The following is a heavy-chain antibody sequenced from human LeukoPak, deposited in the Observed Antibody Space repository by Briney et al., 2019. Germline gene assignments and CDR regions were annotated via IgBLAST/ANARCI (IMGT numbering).Heavy chain of an antibody. CDR1: GFTFSSYW. V-gene: IGHV3-7*01. CDR2: IKQDGSEK. Sequence: GGSLRLSCAASGFTFSSYWMSWVRQAPGKGLEWVANIKQDGSEKYYVDSVKGRFTISRDNAKNSLYLQMNSLRAEDTAVYYCARIAARCSTFYYYYYMDVWGKGTTVTVSS. J-gene: IGHJ6*03. CDR3: ARIAARCSTFYYYYYMDV. D-gene: IGHD6-13*01.